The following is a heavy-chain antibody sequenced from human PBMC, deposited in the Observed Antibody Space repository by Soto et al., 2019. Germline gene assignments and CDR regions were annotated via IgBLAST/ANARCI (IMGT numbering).Heavy chain of an antibody. V-gene: IGHV1-18*01. J-gene: IGHJ6*03. CDR1: GYTFTSYG. CDR2: ISAYNGNT. Sequence: ASVRVSCKASGYTFTSYGISWVRQAPGQGLEWMGWISAYNGNTNYAQKLQGRVTMTTDTSTSTAYMELRSLRSDDTAVYYCARAPSGWTASGYYYYMDVWGKGATVTVSS. CDR3: ARAPSGWTASGYYYYMDV. D-gene: IGHD3-10*01.